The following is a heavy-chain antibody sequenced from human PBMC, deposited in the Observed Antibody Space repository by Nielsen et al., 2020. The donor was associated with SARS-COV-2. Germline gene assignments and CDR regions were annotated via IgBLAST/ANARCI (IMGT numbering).Heavy chain of an antibody. Sequence: SVKVSCKASGGTFSSYAISWVRQAPGQGLEWMGGIIPIFGTANYAQKFQGRVTITADESTSTAYMELSSLRSEDTAVYYCTTPDGPAALPYYYYYMDVWGKGTMVTVSS. V-gene: IGHV1-69*13. CDR1: GGTFSSYA. CDR2: IIPIFGTA. CDR3: TTPDGPAALPYYYYYMDV. J-gene: IGHJ6*03. D-gene: IGHD2-2*01.